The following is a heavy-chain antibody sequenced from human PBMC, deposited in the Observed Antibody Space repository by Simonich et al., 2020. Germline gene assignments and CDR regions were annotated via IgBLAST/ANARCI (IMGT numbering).Heavy chain of an antibody. CDR2: INTNSGGT. D-gene: IGHD3-22*01. J-gene: IGHJ4*02. CDR1: GYTFTGYY. V-gene: IGHV1-2*02. CDR3: ARVNYDSSGYYYAYYFDY. Sequence: QVQLVQSGAEVKKPGASVKVSCKASGYTFTGYYMHGWRQAPGQGLEWMGWINTNSGGTNYAQKLQGRVTMTRDTSISTAYMELSRLRSDDTAVYYCARVNYDSSGYYYAYYFDYWGQGTLVTVSS.